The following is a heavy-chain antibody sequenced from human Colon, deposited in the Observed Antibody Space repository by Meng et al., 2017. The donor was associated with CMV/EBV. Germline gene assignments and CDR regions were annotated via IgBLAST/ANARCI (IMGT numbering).Heavy chain of an antibody. CDR3: AKPWYYHDCTDYRFDI. Sequence: GESLKISCAASGFIFGDYAMTWVRQAPGKGLEWVAAIIGSGVNTYYADSVKGRFTISRDNSKNTLYLQMNSLRAEDTTVYYCAKPWYYHDCTDYRFDIWGQGTMVTVSS. CDR2: IIGSGVNT. V-gene: IGHV3-23*01. D-gene: IGHD3-22*01. CDR1: GFIFGDYA. J-gene: IGHJ3*02.